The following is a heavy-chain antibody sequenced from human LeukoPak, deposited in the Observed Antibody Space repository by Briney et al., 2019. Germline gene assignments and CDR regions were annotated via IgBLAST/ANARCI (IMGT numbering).Heavy chain of an antibody. V-gene: IGHV3-7*03. Sequence: GGSLRLSCAASGFTFSSYWMSWVRQAPGKGLEWVANIKQDGSEKYYVDSVKGRFTISRDNSKNTLYLQMNSLRAEDTAVYYCAKLTAAADTLYYYYYMDVWGKGTTVTISS. CDR2: IKQDGSEK. D-gene: IGHD6-13*01. CDR1: GFTFSSYW. CDR3: AKLTAAADTLYYYYYMDV. J-gene: IGHJ6*03.